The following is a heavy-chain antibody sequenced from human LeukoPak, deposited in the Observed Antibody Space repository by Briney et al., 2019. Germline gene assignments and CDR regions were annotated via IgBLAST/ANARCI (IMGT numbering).Heavy chain of an antibody. CDR1: GFTFNNYA. J-gene: IGHJ2*01. CDR2: ISDAGADT. Sequence: GGSLRLSCAASGFTFNNYAMSWVRQGPGRGLEWVSAISDAGADTYYADSVKGRFTISRSNSKNSLYLQMNSLRAEDTAVYYCARVYWYFDLWGRGTLVTVSS. CDR3: ARVYWYFDL. V-gene: IGHV3-23*01.